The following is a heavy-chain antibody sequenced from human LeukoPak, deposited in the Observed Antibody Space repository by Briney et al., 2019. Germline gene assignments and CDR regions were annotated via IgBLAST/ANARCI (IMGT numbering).Heavy chain of an antibody. CDR1: GFTFSNAW. Sequence: PGGSLRLSCAASGFTFSNAWMSWVRRAPGKGLEWVSVIYSGGSTYYADSVKGRFTISRDNSKNTLYLQMNSLRAEDTAVYYCARAGGSGSYYFDYWGQGTLVTVSS. CDR2: IYSGGST. J-gene: IGHJ4*02. CDR3: ARAGGSGSYYFDY. D-gene: IGHD1-26*01. V-gene: IGHV3-53*01.